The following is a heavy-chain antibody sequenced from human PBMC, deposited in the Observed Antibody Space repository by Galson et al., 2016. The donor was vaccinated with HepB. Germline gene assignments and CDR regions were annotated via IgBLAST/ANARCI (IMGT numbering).Heavy chain of an antibody. CDR2: INPSGGNT. J-gene: IGHJ4*02. CDR1: GYTFTNYF. CDR3: ARGGQSDY. Sequence: SVKVSCKASGYTFTNYFIHWVRQAPGQGLEWVGIINPSGGNTNYAQKFQGRVTMTRDRSTSTVYMELSSLTSEDAAVYWCARGGQSDYWGQGTLVTVSS. V-gene: IGHV1-46*01.